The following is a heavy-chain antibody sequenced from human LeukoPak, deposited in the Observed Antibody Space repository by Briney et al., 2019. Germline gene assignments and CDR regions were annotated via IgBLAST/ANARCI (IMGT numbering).Heavy chain of an antibody. CDR2: IIPIFGTA. Sequence: SVKVSCKASGGTFSSYAISWVRQAPGQGLEWMGGIIPIFGTANCAQKFQGRVTITADESTSTAYMELSSLRSEDTAVYYCAVEGVTIFGVPPRLFDIWGQGTMVTVSS. J-gene: IGHJ3*02. V-gene: IGHV1-69*13. D-gene: IGHD3-3*01. CDR3: AVEGVTIFGVPPRLFDI. CDR1: GGTFSSYA.